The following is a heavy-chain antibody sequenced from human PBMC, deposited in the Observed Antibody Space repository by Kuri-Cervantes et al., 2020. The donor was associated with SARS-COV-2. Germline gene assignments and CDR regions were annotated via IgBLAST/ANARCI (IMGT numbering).Heavy chain of an antibody. Sequence: SETLSLTCTVSGGSISSSSYYWDWICQPPGKGLEWIGSIYYNGSTYYNPSLKSRVTISVDTSKNQFSLKLSSVTAADTAVYYCARLKAGQFDYWGQGTLVTVSS. J-gene: IGHJ4*02. V-gene: IGHV4-39*07. CDR1: GGSISSSSYY. CDR3: ARLKAGQFDY. CDR2: IYYNGST.